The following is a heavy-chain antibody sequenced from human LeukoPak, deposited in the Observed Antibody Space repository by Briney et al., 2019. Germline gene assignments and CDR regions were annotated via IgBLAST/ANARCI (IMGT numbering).Heavy chain of an antibody. V-gene: IGHV4-59*01. D-gene: IGHD3-22*01. CDR2: IYYSGST. Sequence: SESLSLTCTVSGGSISSYYWSWIRQPPGKGLEWIGYIYYSGSTNYNPSLKSRVTIPVDTSKNQFSLKLSSVTAADTAVYYCARALYDSSGYYYRYWGQGTLVTVSS. CDR3: ARALYDSSGYYYRY. J-gene: IGHJ4*02. CDR1: GGSISSYY.